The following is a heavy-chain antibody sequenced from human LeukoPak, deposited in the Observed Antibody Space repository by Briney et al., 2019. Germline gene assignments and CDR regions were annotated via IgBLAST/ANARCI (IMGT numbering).Heavy chain of an antibody. V-gene: IGHV1-2*02. CDR1: GYTFTGYY. CDR2: INPNSGGT. Sequence: GASVKVSCKASGYTFTGYYMHWVRQAPGQGLEWMGWINPNSGGTNYAQKSQGRVTMTRDTSISTAYMELSRLRSDDTAVYYCASLSLLSSQGYWGQGTLVTVSS. J-gene: IGHJ4*02. CDR3: ASLSLLSSQGY. D-gene: IGHD2-15*01.